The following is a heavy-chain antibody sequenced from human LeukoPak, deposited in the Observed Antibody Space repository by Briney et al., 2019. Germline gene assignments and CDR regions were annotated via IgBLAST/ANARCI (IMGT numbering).Heavy chain of an antibody. J-gene: IGHJ4*02. CDR1: GFTFSSYW. CDR2: TTTDGSST. Sequence: SGGSLRLSCAASGFTFSSYWMHWVRQAPGKGLMWVSLTTTDGSSTTYADSVKGRFTISRDNAKNTLYLQMNSLRAEDTAVYYCARDYYSGSRDLDYWGQGTLVTVSS. CDR3: ARDYYSGSRDLDY. D-gene: IGHD3-22*01. V-gene: IGHV3-74*01.